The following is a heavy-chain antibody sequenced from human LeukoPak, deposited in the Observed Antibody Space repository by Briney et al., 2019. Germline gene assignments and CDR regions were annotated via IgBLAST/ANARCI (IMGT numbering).Heavy chain of an antibody. D-gene: IGHD3-10*01. Sequence: ASVKVSCKASGYTFTSYGISWVRQAPGQGLEWMGWISAYNGNTNYAQKLQGRVTMTTDTSTSTAYMELRSLRSDDTAVYYCARDRHYYGSGGDAFDIWGQGTMVTVSS. V-gene: IGHV1-18*01. CDR2: ISAYNGNT. J-gene: IGHJ3*02. CDR3: ARDRHYYGSGGDAFDI. CDR1: GYTFTSYG.